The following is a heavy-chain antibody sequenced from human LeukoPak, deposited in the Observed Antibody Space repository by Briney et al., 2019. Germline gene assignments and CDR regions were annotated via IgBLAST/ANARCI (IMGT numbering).Heavy chain of an antibody. CDR2: ISGSGGST. Sequence: PGGSLRLSCAASGFTFSSYAMSWVRQAPGEGLKWVSAISGSGGSTNYADSVKGRFTISRDNSKNTLYLQMNSLRAEDTAVYYCAKYGDYGDYWGRGTLVTVSS. V-gene: IGHV3-23*01. CDR1: GFTFSSYA. CDR3: AKYGDYGDY. J-gene: IGHJ4*02. D-gene: IGHD4-17*01.